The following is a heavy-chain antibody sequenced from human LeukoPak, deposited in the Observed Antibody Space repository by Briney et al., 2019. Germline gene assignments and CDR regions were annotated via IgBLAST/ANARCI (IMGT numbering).Heavy chain of an antibody. CDR1: GFTFSSFW. J-gene: IGHJ4*02. CDR2: IKQDGSEK. V-gene: IGHV3-7*01. CDR3: ARDALVDIVATSTFDY. D-gene: IGHD5-12*01. Sequence: GGSLRLSCAASGFTFSSFWMSWVRQAPGKGLEWVANIKQDGSEKYYVDSVKGRFTISRDNAENSLFLQMNSLGAEDTAVYYCARDALVDIVATSTFDYWGQGTLVTVSS.